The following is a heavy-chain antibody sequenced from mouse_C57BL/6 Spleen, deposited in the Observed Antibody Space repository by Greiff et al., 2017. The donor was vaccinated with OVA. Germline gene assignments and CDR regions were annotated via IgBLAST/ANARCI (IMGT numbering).Heavy chain of an antibody. CDR3: ARDRGITTVVVPFDY. Sequence: EVMLVESGGGLVKPGGSLKLSCAASGFTFSSYAMSWVRQTPEKRLEWVATISDGGSYTYYPDNVKGRFTISRDNAKNNLYLQMSHLKSEDTAMYYCARDRGITTVVVPFDYWGQGTTLTVSS. V-gene: IGHV5-4*01. CDR1: GFTFSSYA. J-gene: IGHJ2*01. D-gene: IGHD1-1*01. CDR2: ISDGGSYT.